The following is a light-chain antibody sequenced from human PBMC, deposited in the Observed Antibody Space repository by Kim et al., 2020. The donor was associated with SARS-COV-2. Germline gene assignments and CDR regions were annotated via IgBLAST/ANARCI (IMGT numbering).Light chain of an antibody. V-gene: IGLV2-8*01. CDR1: SSDVGGYNY. CDR3: TSYAGSSTREV. J-gene: IGLJ1*01. Sequence: ITCPGTSSDVGGYNYVSWYQQHPGKAPKLMIYEVSRRPSGVPNRFSGSKSGNTASLTVSGLQAEDEADYYCTSYAGSSTREVFGAGTQVTVL. CDR2: EVS.